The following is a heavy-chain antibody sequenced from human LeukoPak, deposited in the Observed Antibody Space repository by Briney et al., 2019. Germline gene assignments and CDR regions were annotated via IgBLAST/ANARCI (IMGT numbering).Heavy chain of an antibody. D-gene: IGHD2-8*01. CDR1: GYTFTDYY. CDR3: ARRVQTTGVFDY. J-gene: IGHJ4*02. CDR2: INPKTGGT. V-gene: IGHV1-2*06. Sequence: ASVKVSCKASGYTFTDYYMHWVRQAPGQGLQWMGRINPKTGGTNYAQKFQGRVTMTGDTSTSTAYMELTRLGSDDTAVYYCARRVQTTGVFDYWGQGTLVTVSS.